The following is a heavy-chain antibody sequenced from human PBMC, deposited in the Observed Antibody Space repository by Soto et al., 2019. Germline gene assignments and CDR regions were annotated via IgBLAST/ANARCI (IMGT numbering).Heavy chain of an antibody. Sequence: PGGSLRLSCAASGFTFSSYSMNWVRQAPGKGLEWVSYISSSSSTIYYADSVKGRFTISRDNAKNSLYLQMNSLRDEDTAVYYCARDLEGFPISTSYYYGMDVWGQGTTVTVS. CDR3: ARDLEGFPISTSYYYGMDV. J-gene: IGHJ6*02. CDR1: GFTFSSYS. D-gene: IGHD2-2*01. V-gene: IGHV3-48*02. CDR2: ISSSSSTI.